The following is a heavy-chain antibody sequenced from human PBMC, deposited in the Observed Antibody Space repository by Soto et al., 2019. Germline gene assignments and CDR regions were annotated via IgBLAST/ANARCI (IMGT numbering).Heavy chain of an antibody. Sequence: SETLSLTCAVSGYSISSGYYLGWIRQPPGKGLEWIGSIYHRGSTYYNPSLKSRVTISVDTSKNQFSLKGSSVTAADTAVYYCARDQRKYGSGGSCYSGRFDYWGQGTMV. D-gene: IGHD2-15*01. CDR1: GYSISSGYY. CDR3: ARDQRKYGSGGSCYSGRFDY. V-gene: IGHV4-38-2*02. CDR2: IYHRGST. J-gene: IGHJ4*02.